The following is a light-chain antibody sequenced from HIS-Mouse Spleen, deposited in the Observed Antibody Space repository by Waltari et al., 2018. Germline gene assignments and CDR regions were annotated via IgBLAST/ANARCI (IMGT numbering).Light chain of an antibody. CDR3: QVWDSSSDHVV. V-gene: IGLV3-21*03. Sequence: SYVLTQPPSVSVAPGKTARITCGGNNIGSKSVHWYQQKPGQAPVLVVYDDSYRPSGIPGRFSGANSGNTATLTISRVEAGDEADYYCQVWDSSSDHVVFGGGTKLTVL. J-gene: IGLJ2*01. CDR2: DDS. CDR1: NIGSKS.